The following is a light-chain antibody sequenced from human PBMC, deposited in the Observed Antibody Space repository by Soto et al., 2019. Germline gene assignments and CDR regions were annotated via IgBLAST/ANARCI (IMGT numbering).Light chain of an antibody. Sequence: DIVMTQSPDSLAVSLGERATINCKSSQSVLYSSNNKNYLAWYQQKPGQTPNLPIYWASTRKSGVPDRFSGSGSGTDFTLTISSLQAEDVAVYYCQQYYGHPPTFGQGTRLEIK. CDR1: QSVLYSSNNKNY. J-gene: IGKJ5*01. CDR2: WAS. V-gene: IGKV4-1*01. CDR3: QQYYGHPPT.